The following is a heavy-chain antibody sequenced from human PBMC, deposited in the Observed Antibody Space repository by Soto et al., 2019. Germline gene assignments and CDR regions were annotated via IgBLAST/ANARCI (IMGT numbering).Heavy chain of an antibody. CDR2: ISYDGSNK. CDR3: AKDLLGPGRAYGMDV. CDR1: GFTFSSYG. Sequence: QVQLVESGGGVVQPGRSLRLSCAASGFTFSSYGMHWVRQAPGKGLEWVAVISYDGSNKYYADSVKGRFTISRDNSKNALYLQMNSLRAEDTAVYYSAKDLLGPGRAYGMDVWGQGTTVTVSS. J-gene: IGHJ6*02. V-gene: IGHV3-30*18. D-gene: IGHD7-27*01.